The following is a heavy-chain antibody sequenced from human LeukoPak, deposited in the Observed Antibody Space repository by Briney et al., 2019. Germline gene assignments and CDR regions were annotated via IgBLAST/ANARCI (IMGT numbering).Heavy chain of an antibody. Sequence: ASVKVSCKASGYTFTSYYIRWVRQAPGQGLEWMGLINPSGGSTNYAQKFQGRVTMTRDTSTSTVYMELSSLRSEDTAVYYCARGPRITMVRGGQWYYYMDVWGKGTTVTISS. CDR3: ARGPRITMVRGGQWYYYMDV. J-gene: IGHJ6*03. V-gene: IGHV1-46*01. CDR2: INPSGGST. D-gene: IGHD3-10*01. CDR1: GYTFTSYY.